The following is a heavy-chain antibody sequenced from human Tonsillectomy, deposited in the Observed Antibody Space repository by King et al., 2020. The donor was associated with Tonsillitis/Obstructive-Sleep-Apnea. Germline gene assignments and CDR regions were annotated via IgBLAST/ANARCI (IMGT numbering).Heavy chain of an antibody. V-gene: IGHV3-30*04. Sequence: VQXVESGXGXVXXXXSLXLXCAASGFKFSSYAMHWVRQAPGKGLEWVAFISYDGSNKYYADSVKGRFTISRDNSKNTLFLQMNSLRVEDTAVYYCARSIQGWHYFDYWGQGTLVTVSS. CDR1: GFKFSSYA. J-gene: IGHJ4*02. CDR3: ARSIQGWHYFDY. CDR2: ISYDGSNK. D-gene: IGHD6-19*01.